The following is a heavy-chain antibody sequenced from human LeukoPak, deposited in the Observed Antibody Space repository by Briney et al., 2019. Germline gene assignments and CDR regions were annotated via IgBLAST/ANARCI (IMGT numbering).Heavy chain of an antibody. J-gene: IGHJ5*02. V-gene: IGHV3-74*01. CDR2: INSDASST. D-gene: IGHD2-2*01. CDR1: GFTFSNYW. Sequence: GGSLRLSCVASGFTFSNYWMHWLRQAPGKGLVWVSRINSDASSTAYADSVKGRFTISRDNAKNTLSLQMHSLRAEDTAIYYCAREYQVTARFDPWGQGTLVTVSS. CDR3: AREYQVTARFDP.